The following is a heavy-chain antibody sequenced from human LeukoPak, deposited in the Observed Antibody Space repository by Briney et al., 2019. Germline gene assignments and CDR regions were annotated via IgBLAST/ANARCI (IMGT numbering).Heavy chain of an antibody. CDR3: ARDGRLGYCSSTSCYCSGDFDY. CDR1: GYTFTGYY. J-gene: IGHJ4*02. CDR2: INPNSGGT. V-gene: IGHV1-2*02. Sequence: GASVKVSCKASGYTFTGYYMHWVRQAPGQGLEWMGWINPNSGGTNYAQKFQGRVTMTRDTSISTAYMELSRLRSDDTAVYYCARDGRLGYCSSTSCYCSGDFDYWGQGTLVTVSS. D-gene: IGHD2-2*01.